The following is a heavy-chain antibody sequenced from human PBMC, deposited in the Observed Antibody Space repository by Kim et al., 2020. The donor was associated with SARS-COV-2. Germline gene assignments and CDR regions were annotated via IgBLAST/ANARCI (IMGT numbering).Heavy chain of an antibody. CDR3: AREGWDV. CDR2: NGGRP. V-gene: IGHV3-20*01. J-gene: IGHJ6*04. Sequence: NGGRPGYADAVKGRFTISRDNAKNSLYLQMNSLRAEDTALYHCAREGWDVWGKGTTVTVSS.